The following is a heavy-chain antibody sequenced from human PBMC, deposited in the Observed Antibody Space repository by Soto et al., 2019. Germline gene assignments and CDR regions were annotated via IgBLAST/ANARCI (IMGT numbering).Heavy chain of an antibody. V-gene: IGHV3-7*03. CDR2: IQADGSGK. CDR3: ARDIGWYHLDY. J-gene: IGHJ4*02. Sequence: EVQLVESGGGLVQPGGSLRLSCAASGLPFGDHWMTWVRQAPGKGLEWVANIQADGSGKYYLDSVKGRFSISRDNAKNSLYLQMNSLRAEDTAVYYCARDIGWYHLDYWGQGTLVTVSS. D-gene: IGHD1-20*01. CDR1: GLPFGDHW.